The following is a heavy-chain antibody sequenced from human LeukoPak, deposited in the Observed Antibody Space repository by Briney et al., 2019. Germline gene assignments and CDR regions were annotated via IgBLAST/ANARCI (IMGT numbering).Heavy chain of an antibody. CDR2: ISGSGTYI. V-gene: IGHV3-21*01. CDR1: GFTFSNYN. CDR3: ARDPYYDFWSDYGTEAFDI. Sequence: GGSLRLSCVASGFTFSNYNMNWVRQAPGKGLEWVSSISGSGTYIYYADSLKGRLTISRDNAKNSLYLQMNSLRAEDTAIYYYARDPYYDFWSDYGTEAFDIWGQGTMVTVSS. D-gene: IGHD3-3*01. J-gene: IGHJ3*02.